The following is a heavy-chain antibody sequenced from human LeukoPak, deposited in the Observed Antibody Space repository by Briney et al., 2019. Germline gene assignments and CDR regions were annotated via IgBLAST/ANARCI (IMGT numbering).Heavy chain of an antibody. Sequence: SETLSLTCAVYGGSFSAYYWSWIRQPPGKGLEWIGEVNHSGATNYSPSLKSRVTISVDTSKNQFSLKLSSVTAADTAVYYCAREGGRLDYWGQGTLVTVSS. J-gene: IGHJ4*02. CDR2: VNHSGAT. CDR3: AREGGRLDY. D-gene: IGHD3-16*01. V-gene: IGHV4-34*01. CDR1: GGSFSAYY.